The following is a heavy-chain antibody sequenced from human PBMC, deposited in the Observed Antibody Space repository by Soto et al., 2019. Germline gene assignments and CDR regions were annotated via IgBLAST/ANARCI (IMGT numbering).Heavy chain of an antibody. J-gene: IGHJ5*02. V-gene: IGHV4-59*12. D-gene: IGHD3-10*01. CDR2: IYYSGST. Sequence: SETLSLTCPVSGGSISSYYWSWIRQPPGKGLEWIGYIYYSGSTNYNPSLKSRVTISVDTSKNQFSLKLSSVTAADTAVYYCAKTMAMVRGVKGWFDPWGQGTLVTVSS. CDR1: GGSISSYY. CDR3: AKTMAMVRGVKGWFDP.